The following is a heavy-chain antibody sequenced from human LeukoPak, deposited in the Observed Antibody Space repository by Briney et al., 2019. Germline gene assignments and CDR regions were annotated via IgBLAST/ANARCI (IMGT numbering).Heavy chain of an antibody. CDR3: ARDREYCSSTSCYTFDY. Sequence: ASVKVSCKASGYTFTSYYMHWVRQAPGQGLEWMGIINPSGGSTSYAQKFQGRVTMTRDTSTSTVYMELSSLRSEDTAVYYCARDREYCSSTSCYTFDYWGQGTLVTVSS. CDR2: INPSGGST. J-gene: IGHJ4*02. CDR1: GYTFTSYY. D-gene: IGHD2-2*02. V-gene: IGHV1-46*01.